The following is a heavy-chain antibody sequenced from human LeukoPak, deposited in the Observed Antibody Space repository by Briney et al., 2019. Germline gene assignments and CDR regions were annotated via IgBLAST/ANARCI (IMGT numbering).Heavy chain of an antibody. D-gene: IGHD6-19*01. V-gene: IGHV3-23*01. CDR2: IGGGGPTT. CDR3: ARGFLGGTDQYFDS. Sequence: GGCLTLVNASSGLNFSTYAMNWDREAPAMVMERVSTIGGGGPTTDYADSVKDRFTISRDNSKNTLYLQMNSLRAEDTAVYFCARGFLGGTDQYFDSWGQGTLVTVSS. CDR1: GLNFSTYA. J-gene: IGHJ4*02.